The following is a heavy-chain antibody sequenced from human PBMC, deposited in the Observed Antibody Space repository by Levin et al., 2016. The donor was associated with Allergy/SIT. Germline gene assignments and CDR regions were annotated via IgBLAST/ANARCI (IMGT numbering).Heavy chain of an antibody. CDR2: IDPSDSYT. Sequence: VRQMPGKGLEWMGRIDPSDSYTNYSPSFQGRVTILADKSISTAYLQWSSLKASDTAMYYCARLVAGTYYWGQGTLVTVSS. CDR3: ARLVAGTYY. J-gene: IGHJ4*02. V-gene: IGHV5-10-1*01. D-gene: IGHD6-19*01.